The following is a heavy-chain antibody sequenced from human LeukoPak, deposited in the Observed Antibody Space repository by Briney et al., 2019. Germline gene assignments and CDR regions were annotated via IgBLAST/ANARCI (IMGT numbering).Heavy chain of an antibody. CDR1: GFTLSDYY. CDR2: ISSSGSTI. J-gene: IGHJ6*02. D-gene: IGHD3-3*01. V-gene: IGHV3-11*04. CDR3: ARDGVLYYYGMDV. Sequence: PGGSLRLSCAASGFTLSDYYMSWIRQAPGKELEWVSYISSSGSTIYYADSVKGRFTISRDNAKNSLYLQMNSLRAEDTAVYYCARDGVLYYYGMDVWGQGTTVTVSS.